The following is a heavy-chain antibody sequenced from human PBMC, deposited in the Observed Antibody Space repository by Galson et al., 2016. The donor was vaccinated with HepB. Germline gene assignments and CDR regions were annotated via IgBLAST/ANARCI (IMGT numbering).Heavy chain of an antibody. V-gene: IGHV3-7*01. J-gene: IGHJ1*01. CDR1: GFTLSSTW. D-gene: IGHD3-10*01. Sequence: SLRLSCAASGFTLSSTWMTWVRQAPGKGLEWVANIKQNGIERYYEDSVTGRFTISRDNFKNTLYLQMNSLRPEDTAVYFCVRGPGVGGESLLGFQFRGQGTLVIVSS. CDR2: IKQNGIER. CDR3: VRGPGVGGESLLGFQF.